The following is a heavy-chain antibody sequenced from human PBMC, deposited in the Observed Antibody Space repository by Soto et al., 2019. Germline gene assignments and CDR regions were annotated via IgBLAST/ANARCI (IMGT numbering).Heavy chain of an antibody. CDR2: ISYDGSNK. J-gene: IGHJ3*02. D-gene: IGHD6-13*01. V-gene: IGHV3-30-3*01. CDR3: ARVGVLYSSSWYGAFDI. CDR1: GFTFSSYA. Sequence: QVQLVESGGGVVQPGRSLRLSCAASGFTFSSYAMHWVRQAPGKGLEWVAVISYDGSNKYYADSVKGRFTISRDNSKNTLYLQMNSLRAEDTAVYYCARVGVLYSSSWYGAFDIWGQGTMVTVSS.